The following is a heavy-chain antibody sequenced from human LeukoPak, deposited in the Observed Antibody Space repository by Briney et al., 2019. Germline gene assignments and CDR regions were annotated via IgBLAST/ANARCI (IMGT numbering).Heavy chain of an antibody. J-gene: IGHJ3*02. V-gene: IGHV1-24*01. CDR3: ATLKWLGGAFDI. CDR1: GYTLTELS. D-gene: IGHD6-19*01. Sequence: ASVKVSCKVSGYTLTELSMHWVRQAPGKGLEWMGGFDPEDGETIYAQKFQGRVTMTEDTSTDTAYMELSSLRSEDTAVYYCATLKWLGGAFDIWGQGTMVTVSS. CDR2: FDPEDGET.